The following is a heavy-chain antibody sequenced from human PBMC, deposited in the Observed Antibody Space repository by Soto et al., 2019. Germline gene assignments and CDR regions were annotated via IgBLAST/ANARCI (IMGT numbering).Heavy chain of an antibody. Sequence: SETLSLTCAVSGGSISSSNWWSWVRQPPGKGLEWIGEIYNSGITNYNPSLKSRVVISIDTSRNQFSLRLNSLTAADRAVYFCARGVTVFGLVSRFWFDPWGQGTVVTVSS. V-gene: IGHV4-4*02. CDR3: ARGVTVFGLVSRFWFDP. CDR1: GGSISSSNW. CDR2: IYNSGIT. D-gene: IGHD3-3*01. J-gene: IGHJ5*02.